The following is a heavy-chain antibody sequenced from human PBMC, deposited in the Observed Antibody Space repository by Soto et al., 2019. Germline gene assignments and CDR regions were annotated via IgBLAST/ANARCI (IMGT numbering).Heavy chain of an antibody. Sequence: ESGGGVVQPGRSLRLSCAASGFTFSSYGMHWVRQAPGKGLEWVAVIWDDGSNKYYADSVKGRFTISRDNSKNTLYLQMNSLRAEDTAVYYCARGLGIAANWFDPWGQGTLVTVSS. CDR1: GFTFSSYG. J-gene: IGHJ5*02. V-gene: IGHV3-33*01. CDR3: ARGLGIAANWFDP. CDR2: IWDDGSNK. D-gene: IGHD6-13*01.